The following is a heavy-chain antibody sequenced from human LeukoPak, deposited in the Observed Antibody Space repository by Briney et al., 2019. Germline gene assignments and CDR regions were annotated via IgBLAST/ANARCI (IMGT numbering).Heavy chain of an antibody. J-gene: IGHJ4*02. Sequence: ASVKVSCKASGYTFTSYGISWVRQAPEQGLEWMGWISAYNGNTNYAQKLQGRVTMTTDTSTSTAYMELRSLRSDDTAVYYYAKIAAAGPLHFDHWGQGTLVTVSS. V-gene: IGHV1-18*01. CDR2: ISAYNGNT. CDR1: GYTFTSYG. D-gene: IGHD6-13*01. CDR3: AKIAAAGPLHFDH.